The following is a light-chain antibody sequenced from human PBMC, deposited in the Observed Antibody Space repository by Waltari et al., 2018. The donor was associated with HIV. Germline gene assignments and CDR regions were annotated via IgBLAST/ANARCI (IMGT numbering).Light chain of an antibody. Sequence: DIVVTQSPDYLAVSLGERATINCKSSQTLLYNKNNKNYLAWYQRKPGQPPKLLIYWASTRQSGVPDRFSGSGSGTDFTLTISSLQAEDVAVYYCQQYHSVPYSFGQGTELEI. CDR1: QTLLYNKNNKNY. V-gene: IGKV4-1*01. CDR3: QQYHSVPYS. J-gene: IGKJ2*03. CDR2: WAS.